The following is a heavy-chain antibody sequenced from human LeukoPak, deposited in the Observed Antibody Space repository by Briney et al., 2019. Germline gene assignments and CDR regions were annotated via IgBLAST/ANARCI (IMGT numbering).Heavy chain of an antibody. V-gene: IGHV1-46*01. CDR2: INPSDGST. D-gene: IGHD3/OR15-3a*01. Sequence: ASVKVSCKASGYTFTTYYIHWVRQAPGQGLEWMGIINPSDGSTSFAQKFQGRVTMTRDTSTSTVYMELSSLRSEDTAVYYCARGYPLDWNYFDYWGQGMLVTVSS. J-gene: IGHJ4*02. CDR1: GYTFTTYY. CDR3: ARGYPLDWNYFDY.